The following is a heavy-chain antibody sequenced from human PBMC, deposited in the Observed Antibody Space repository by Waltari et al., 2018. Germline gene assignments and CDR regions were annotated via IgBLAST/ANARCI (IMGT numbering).Heavy chain of an antibody. CDR1: GVTFSSYA. V-gene: IGHV1-69*08. J-gene: IGHJ4*02. CDR3: ARDLDITIFGVVPSYY. D-gene: IGHD3-3*01. CDR2: IIPIVGTA. Sequence: QVQLVQSGAAVHPPGSSVTFSCKASGVTFSSYALSCVRQAPGQGLEWMGRIIPIVGTANYAQKFQGRVTITADKSTSTAYMELSSLRSEDTAVYYCARDLDITIFGVVPSYYWGQGTLVTVSS.